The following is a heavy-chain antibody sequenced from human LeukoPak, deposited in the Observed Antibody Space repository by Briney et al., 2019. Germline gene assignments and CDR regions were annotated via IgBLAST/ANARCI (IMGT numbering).Heavy chain of an antibody. CDR3: AGGPGYYGSGSVDY. CDR2: ISAYNGNT. V-gene: IGHV1-18*04. Sequence: ASVKVSCKASGYTFTSYGISWVRQAPGQGLEWMGWISAYNGNTNYAQKLQGRVTMTTDTSTSTAYMELRSLRSDDTAVYYCAGGPGYYGSGSVDYWGQGTLVTVSS. CDR1: GYTFTSYG. D-gene: IGHD3-10*01. J-gene: IGHJ4*02.